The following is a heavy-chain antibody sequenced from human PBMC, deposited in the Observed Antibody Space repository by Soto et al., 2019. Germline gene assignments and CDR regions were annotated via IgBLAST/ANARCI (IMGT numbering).Heavy chain of an antibody. J-gene: IGHJ6*02. V-gene: IGHV1-18*01. CDR1: AHTFTYYG. D-gene: IGHD2-8*02. CDR2: ISGYNGNT. CDR3: AATGGNSFGLNV. Sequence: QVQLLQSGGEVKKPGASVKVSCNSSAHTFTYYGINWVRRAPGQGLEWMGWISGYNGNTKYAQKFQDSVTMSADTITRTPYLEMTSLTSDDTAGYLCAATGGNSFGLNVGGQGTTVSVAS.